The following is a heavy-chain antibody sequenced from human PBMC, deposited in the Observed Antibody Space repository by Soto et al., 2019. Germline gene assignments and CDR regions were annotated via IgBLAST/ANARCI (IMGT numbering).Heavy chain of an antibody. Sequence: VASVKVSCKASGFTFTSSAVQWVRQARGQRLEWIGWIVVGSGNTNYAQKFQERVTITRDMSTSTAYMELSSLRSEDTAVYYCAAGSSGWYPGSFDYWGQGTLVTVSS. CDR3: AAGSSGWYPGSFDY. D-gene: IGHD6-19*01. J-gene: IGHJ4*02. CDR1: GFTFTSSA. CDR2: IVVGSGNT. V-gene: IGHV1-58*01.